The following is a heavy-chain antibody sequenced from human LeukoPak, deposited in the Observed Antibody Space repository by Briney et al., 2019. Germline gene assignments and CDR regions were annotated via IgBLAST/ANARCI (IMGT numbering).Heavy chain of an antibody. Sequence: SETLSLTCTVSGVSISSYFWSWIRQPAGKGLEWIGRIYISGSTNYNPSLKSRVTMSVDTSKNQFSLKLSSVTAADTAVYYCARDSYYYDISGYRGFDYWGQGTLVTVSS. CDR1: GVSISSYF. D-gene: IGHD3-22*01. V-gene: IGHV4-4*07. CDR3: ARDSYYYDISGYRGFDY. CDR2: IYISGST. J-gene: IGHJ4*02.